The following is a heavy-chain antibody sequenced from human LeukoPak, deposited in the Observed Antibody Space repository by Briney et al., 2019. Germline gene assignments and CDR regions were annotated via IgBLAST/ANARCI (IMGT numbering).Heavy chain of an antibody. CDR2: VSKVTVTK. J-gene: IGHJ4*02. Sequence: GTSLRLSCAASGFSLTHDAIHWVRQAPGKGLEWVAVVSKVTVTKFYRDSVKGRFTVSTDTSKNTVYLQMTGLRSEDTAVYYCAGDRWRGAPDYFDSWGQGTLVTVSS. CDR1: GFSLTHDA. CDR3: AGDRWRGAPDYFDS. V-gene: IGHV3-30*03. D-gene: IGHD1-26*01.